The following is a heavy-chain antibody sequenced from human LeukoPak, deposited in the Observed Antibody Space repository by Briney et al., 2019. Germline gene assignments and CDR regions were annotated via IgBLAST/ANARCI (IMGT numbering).Heavy chain of an antibody. CDR2: IYSGGST. J-gene: IGHJ5*02. CDR1: GFTFSSYA. D-gene: IGHD3-10*01. CDR3: AREGYYGSGSYQGFDP. Sequence: GGSLRLSCAASGFTFSSYAMSWVRQAPGKGLEWVSVIYSGGSTYYADSVKGRFTISRDKSKNTLYLQMNSLRAEDTAVYYCAREGYYGSGSYQGFDPWGQGTLVTVSS. V-gene: IGHV3-53*01.